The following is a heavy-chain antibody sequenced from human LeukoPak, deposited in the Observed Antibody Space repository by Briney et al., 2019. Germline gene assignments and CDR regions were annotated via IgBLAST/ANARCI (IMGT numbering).Heavy chain of an antibody. CDR2: IYYSGST. V-gene: IGHV4-59*01. Sequence: PSETLSLTCTVSGGSISSYYWSWIRQPPGKGPEWIGSIYYSGSTNYNPSLKSRVTMSVDTSKNQFSLKLSSVTAADTAVYYCARANYFDYWGQGTLVTVSS. J-gene: IGHJ4*02. CDR1: GGSISSYY. CDR3: ARANYFDY.